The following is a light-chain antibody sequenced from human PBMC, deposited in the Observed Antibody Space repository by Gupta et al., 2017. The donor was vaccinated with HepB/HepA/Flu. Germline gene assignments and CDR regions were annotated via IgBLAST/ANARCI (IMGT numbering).Light chain of an antibody. Sequence: QSVLTHPPSLPGAPGQRATISCTGSSSNIGAGYDVHWYQQFPAKATKLPIYSNNNRPSGVPERFYGAKSGTSATMDITGLQAEEYSYYSCKSYDSSQGVFGGGTKLTVL. CDR1: SSNIGAGYD. J-gene: IGLJ3*02. CDR3: KSYDSSQGV. CDR2: SNN. V-gene: IGLV1-40*01.